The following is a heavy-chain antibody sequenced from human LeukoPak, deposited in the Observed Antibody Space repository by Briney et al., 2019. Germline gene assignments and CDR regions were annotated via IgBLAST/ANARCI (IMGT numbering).Heavy chain of an antibody. D-gene: IGHD3-16*01. CDR1: GGSISSGGYS. CDR3: ARGRGGVTDAIFGY. Sequence: SETLSLTCAVSGGSISSGGYSWSWIRQPPGKGLEWIGYIYHSGSTYYNPSLKSRVTISVDRSKNQFSLKLSSVTAADTAVYYCARGRGGVTDAIFGYWGQGTLVTVSS. J-gene: IGHJ4*02. CDR2: IYHSGST. V-gene: IGHV4-30-2*01.